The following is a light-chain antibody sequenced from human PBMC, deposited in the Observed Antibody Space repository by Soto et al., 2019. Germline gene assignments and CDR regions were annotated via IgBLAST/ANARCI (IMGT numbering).Light chain of an antibody. Sequence: DIQMTQSPSTLSASVGDRVTITCRASQSISSWLAWYQQKPGKAPKLLIYKASNLESGVPSRFSGSGSGTEFTLTISSVQPDDFATYYCQQYSTYSWTFGQGTQVEIK. CDR2: KAS. CDR1: QSISSW. J-gene: IGKJ1*01. V-gene: IGKV1-5*03. CDR3: QQYSTYSWT.